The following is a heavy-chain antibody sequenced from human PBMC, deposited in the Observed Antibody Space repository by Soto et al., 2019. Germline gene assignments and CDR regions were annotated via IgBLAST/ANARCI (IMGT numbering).Heavy chain of an antibody. V-gene: IGHV3-48*02. Sequence: EVQLVESGGGLVQPGGSLRLSCAASGFTLSSYSMNWVRQAPGKGLEWVSYISSSSSTIYYADSVKGRFTISRDNAKNSLYLQMNSLRDEDTAVYYCARGGGTDTAMVTSDIWGQGTMVTVSS. CDR1: GFTLSSYS. CDR3: ARGGGTDTAMVTSDI. CDR2: ISSSSSTI. J-gene: IGHJ3*02. D-gene: IGHD5-18*01.